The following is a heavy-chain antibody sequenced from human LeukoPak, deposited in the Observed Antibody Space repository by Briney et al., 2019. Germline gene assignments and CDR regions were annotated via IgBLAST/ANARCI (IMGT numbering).Heavy chain of an antibody. CDR1: GFTFSSYA. V-gene: IGHV3-23*01. J-gene: IGHJ4*02. CDR3: AKLPRYYYDSSGLYYFDY. Sequence: PGGSLRLSCAASGFTFSSYAMSWVRQAPGKGLEWVSAISGSGGSTYHADSVKGRFTISRDNSKNTLYLQMNSLRAEDTAVYYCAKLPRYYYDSSGLYYFDYWGQGTLVTVSS. CDR2: ISGSGGST. D-gene: IGHD3-22*01.